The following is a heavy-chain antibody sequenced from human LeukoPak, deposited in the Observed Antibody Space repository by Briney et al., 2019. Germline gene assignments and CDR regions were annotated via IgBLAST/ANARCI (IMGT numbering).Heavy chain of an antibody. CDR1: GGSISSSTYY. V-gene: IGHV4-39*01. J-gene: IGHJ4*02. D-gene: IGHD3-22*01. CDR3: ARHGYYVGSGYYSSFDY. CDR2: IYYSGST. Sequence: PSETLSLTCTVSGGSISSSTYYWGWLRQPPGKGPEWIGSIYYSGSTYYNPSLKSRVTISVDTSKNQFSLKLSSVTAADTAVYYCARHGYYVGSGYYSSFDYWGQGTLVTVSS.